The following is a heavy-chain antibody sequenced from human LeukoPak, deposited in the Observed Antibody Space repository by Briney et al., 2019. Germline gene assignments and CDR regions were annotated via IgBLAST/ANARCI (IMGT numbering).Heavy chain of an antibody. D-gene: IGHD3-10*01. CDR1: GYTFTSYD. CDR2: MNPNSGNT. J-gene: IGHJ5*02. CDR3: AREYYYGLGSYFAWFGP. Sequence: ASVKVSCKASGYTFTSYDINWVRQATGQGLEWMGWMNPNSGNTGYAQKFQGRVTMTRNTSISTAYMELSSLRSEDTAVYYCAREYYYGLGSYFAWFGPWGQGTLVNVFS. V-gene: IGHV1-8*01.